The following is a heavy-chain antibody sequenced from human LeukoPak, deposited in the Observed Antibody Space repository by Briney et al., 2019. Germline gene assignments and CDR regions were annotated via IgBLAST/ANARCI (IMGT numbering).Heavy chain of an antibody. CDR1: GGSISSGGHY. Sequence: PSETLSLTCTVSGGSISSGGHYWSWIRQHPGKGLEWIGYIYYSGSTYYNPSLKSRVTISVDTSKNQFSLNLSSVTAADTAVYFCARSPSRYSSSWSRGYLDYWGQRTLPTVSS. V-gene: IGHV4-31*03. CDR3: ARSPSRYSSSWSRGYLDY. J-gene: IGHJ4*01. D-gene: IGHD6-13*01. CDR2: IYYSGST.